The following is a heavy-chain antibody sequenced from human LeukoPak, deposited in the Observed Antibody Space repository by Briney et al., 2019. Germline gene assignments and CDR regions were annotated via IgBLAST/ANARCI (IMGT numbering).Heavy chain of an antibody. CDR3: AREVTTVSNFDL. Sequence: ASVKVSCKTSGYTFTDYYMHWVRQAPGQGLEWMGWINPNSGGTNYAQKFQGRVTMTRDASIITAYMELSRLTSDDTAVYYCAREVTTVSNFDLWGQGTLVTVSS. J-gene: IGHJ4*02. V-gene: IGHV1-2*02. D-gene: IGHD4-17*01. CDR2: INPNSGGT. CDR1: GYTFTDYY.